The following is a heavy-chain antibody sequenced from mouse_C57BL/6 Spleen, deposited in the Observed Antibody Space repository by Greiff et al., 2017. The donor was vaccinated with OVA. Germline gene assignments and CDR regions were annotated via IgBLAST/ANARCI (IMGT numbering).Heavy chain of an antibody. D-gene: IGHD2-1*01. Sequence: QVQLKQPGAELVKPGASVKVSCKASGYTFTSYWMHWVKQRPGQGLEWIGRIHPSDSDTNYNQKFKGKATLTVDKSSSTAYMQLSSLTSEDSAVYYCAMGGFNYGFAYWGQGTLVTVSA. CDR1: GYTFTSYW. CDR2: IHPSDSDT. J-gene: IGHJ3*01. V-gene: IGHV1-74*01. CDR3: AMGGFNYGFAY.